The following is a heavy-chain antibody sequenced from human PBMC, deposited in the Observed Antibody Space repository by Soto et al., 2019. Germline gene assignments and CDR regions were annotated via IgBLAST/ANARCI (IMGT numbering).Heavy chain of an antibody. J-gene: IGHJ6*02. CDR3: ARHASAGYSSSSGRGYYYGMDV. CDR2: IDPSDSYT. V-gene: IGHV5-10-1*01. CDR1: WGSFAGYW. Sequence: GESLTIGVNGSWGSFAGYWMSGVCQMPGKGREWMGRIDPSDSYTNYSPSFQGNVTISADKSISTAYLQWSSLKASDTAMYYCARHASAGYSSSSGRGYYYGMDVWGQGTTATVPS. D-gene: IGHD6-6*01.